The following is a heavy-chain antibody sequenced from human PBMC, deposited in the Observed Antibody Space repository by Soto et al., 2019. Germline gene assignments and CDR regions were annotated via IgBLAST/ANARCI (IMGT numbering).Heavy chain of an antibody. D-gene: IGHD3-3*01. V-gene: IGHV3-30-3*01. J-gene: IGHJ4*02. Sequence: QVQLVESGGGVVQPGRSLRLSCAASGFTFSSYAMHWVRQAPGKGLEWVAVISYDGSNKYYADSVKGRFTISRDNSKNTLYLQMDSLRAEDTAVYYCAREGAQSGLSDYWGQGTLVTVFS. CDR1: GFTFSSYA. CDR3: AREGAQSGLSDY. CDR2: ISYDGSNK.